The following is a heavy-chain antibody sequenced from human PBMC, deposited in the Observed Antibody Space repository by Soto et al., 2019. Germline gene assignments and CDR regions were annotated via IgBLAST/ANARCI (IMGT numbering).Heavy chain of an antibody. Sequence: GGSLRLSCAASGFTFSSYAMHWVRQAPGKGLEWVAVISYDGSNKYYADSVKGRFTISRDNSKNTLYLQMNSLRAEDTAVYYCARARLANVPIVDWGQGTLVTVSS. CDR2: ISYDGSNK. V-gene: IGHV3-30-3*01. CDR3: ARARLANVPIVD. J-gene: IGHJ4*02. D-gene: IGHD1-26*01. CDR1: GFTFSSYA.